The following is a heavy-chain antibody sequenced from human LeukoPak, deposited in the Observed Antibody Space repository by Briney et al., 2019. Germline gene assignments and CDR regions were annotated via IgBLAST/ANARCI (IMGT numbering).Heavy chain of an antibody. J-gene: IGHJ5*02. Sequence: SETLSLTCTVSGGSTSSYYWSWIRQPAGKGLEWIGRIYTSGSTNYNPSLKSRVTMSVDTSKNQFSLKLSSVTAADTAVYYCARVPPRYCSSTSCYLFDPWGQGTLVTVSS. V-gene: IGHV4-4*07. CDR3: ARVPPRYCSSTSCYLFDP. D-gene: IGHD2-2*01. CDR2: IYTSGST. CDR1: GGSTSSYY.